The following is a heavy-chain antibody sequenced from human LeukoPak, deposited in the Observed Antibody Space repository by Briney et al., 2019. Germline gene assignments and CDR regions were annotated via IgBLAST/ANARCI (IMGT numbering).Heavy chain of an antibody. CDR2: IYHSGST. Sequence: SETLSLTCTVSGGSISSSSYYWGWIRQPPGKGLEWIGSIYHSGSTYYNPSLKSRVTISVDTSKNQFSLKLSSVTAADTAVYYCARGGYGDFIFDYWGQGTLVTVSS. D-gene: IGHD4-17*01. CDR3: ARGGYGDFIFDY. J-gene: IGHJ4*02. CDR1: GGSISSSSYY. V-gene: IGHV4-39*07.